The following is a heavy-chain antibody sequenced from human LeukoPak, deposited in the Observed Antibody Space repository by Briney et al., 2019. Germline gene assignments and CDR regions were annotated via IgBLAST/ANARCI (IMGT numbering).Heavy chain of an antibody. CDR1: GGSISSSNYY. V-gene: IGHV4-39*01. D-gene: IGHD1-14*01. J-gene: IGHJ5*02. Sequence: PSETLSLTCTVSGGSISSSNYYWAWIRQPPGKGLEWIANIFYTGSTYYNPSLKSRVTISVDTSKNQFSLRLTSVTATDTAVYYCARLNKPGWFDHWGQGTLVTVSS. CDR2: IFYTGST. CDR3: ARLNKPGWFDH.